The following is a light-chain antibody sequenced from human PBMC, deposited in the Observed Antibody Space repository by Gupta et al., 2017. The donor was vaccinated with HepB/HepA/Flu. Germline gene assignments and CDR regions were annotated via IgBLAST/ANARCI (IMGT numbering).Light chain of an antibody. J-gene: IGKJ4*01. Sequence: DIQMTQSPSSLSASVGDRVTITCLASHRISSYLNWYQQKPGKAPELLIYGASTLQTGVPSRFSGSGSGTDFTLTVSRLQPEDFAIYFCQEDDNAPGTFGRGTKVEIK. CDR2: GAS. CDR3: QEDDNAPGT. CDR1: HRISSY. V-gene: IGKV1-39*01.